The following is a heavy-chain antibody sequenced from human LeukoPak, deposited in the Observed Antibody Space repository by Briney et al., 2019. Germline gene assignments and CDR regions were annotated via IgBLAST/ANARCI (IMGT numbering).Heavy chain of an antibody. CDR1: GGSFSGCY. J-gene: IGHJ4*02. V-gene: IGHV4-34*01. Sequence: PSETLSLTCAVYGGSFSGCYWSWIRQPPGKGLEWIGEINHSGSTNYNPSLKSRVTISVDTSKNQFSLKLSSVTAADTAVYYCARGPSMGRNFDYWGQGTLVTVSS. CDR3: ARGPSMGRNFDY. CDR2: INHSGST. D-gene: IGHD2/OR15-2a*01.